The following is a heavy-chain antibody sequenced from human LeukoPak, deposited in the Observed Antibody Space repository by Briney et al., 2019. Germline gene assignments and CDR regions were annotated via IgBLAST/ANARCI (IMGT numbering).Heavy chain of an antibody. Sequence: ASVKVSCKASGGTFSSYAISWVRQAPGQGLEWMGRIIPILGIANYAQKFQGRVTITADKSTSTAYMELSSLRAEDTAVYYCAKDLYYYDSSGYYPRGNYFDYWGQGTLVTVSS. CDR2: IIPILGIA. D-gene: IGHD3-22*01. CDR3: AKDLYYYDSSGYYPRGNYFDY. V-gene: IGHV1-69*04. CDR1: GGTFSSYA. J-gene: IGHJ4*02.